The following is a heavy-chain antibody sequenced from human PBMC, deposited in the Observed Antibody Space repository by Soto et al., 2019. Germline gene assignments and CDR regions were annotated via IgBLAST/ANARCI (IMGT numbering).Heavy chain of an antibody. J-gene: IGHJ4*02. CDR2: IIPIFGTA. Sequence: ASVKVSCKASGGTFSSYAISWVRQAPGQGLEWMGGIIPIFGTANYAQKFQGRVTITADESTSTAYMELSSLRSEDTAVYYCAREWTSRDGYNYYSFDYWGQGTLVTVSS. D-gene: IGHD5-12*01. CDR1: GGTFSSYA. CDR3: AREWTSRDGYNYYSFDY. V-gene: IGHV1-69*13.